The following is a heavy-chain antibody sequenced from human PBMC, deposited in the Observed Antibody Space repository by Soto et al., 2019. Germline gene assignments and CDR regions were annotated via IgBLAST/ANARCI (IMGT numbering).Heavy chain of an antibody. CDR3: GRAGWASFDP. Sequence: QVKLVQSGAEVKKPGSSVKVSCKASGGTFSSYPISWVRQAPGQGLEWMGRIIPILGIANYAQKFQGRVTITADKATSTAYMELSSLRSEDTAVYYCGRAGWASFDPWGQGTLVTVSS. J-gene: IGHJ5*02. CDR2: IIPILGIA. V-gene: IGHV1-69*02. CDR1: GGTFSSYP. D-gene: IGHD2-15*01.